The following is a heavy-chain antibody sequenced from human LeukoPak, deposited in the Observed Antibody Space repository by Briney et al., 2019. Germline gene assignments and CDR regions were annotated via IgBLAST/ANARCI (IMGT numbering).Heavy chain of an antibody. CDR3: ASAPGYDSSGYYLFDY. V-gene: IGHV3-30-3*01. J-gene: IGHJ4*02. D-gene: IGHD3-22*01. CDR1: GFTFSSYA. CDR2: ISYDGSNK. Sequence: GGSLRLSCAASGFTFSSYAMHWVRQAPGKGLEWVAVISYDGSNKYYADSVKGRFTISRDNSKNTLYLQMNSLRAEDTAVYYCASAPGYDSSGYYLFDYWGQGTLVTVSS.